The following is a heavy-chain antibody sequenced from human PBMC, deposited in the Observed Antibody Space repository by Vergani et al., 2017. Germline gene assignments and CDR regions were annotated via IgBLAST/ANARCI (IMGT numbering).Heavy chain of an antibody. V-gene: IGHV3-23*01. CDR3: AKGGGGYSYYYYYMDV. CDR2: ISGSGGST. CDR1: GFTFSSYA. J-gene: IGHJ6*03. D-gene: IGHD5-24*01. Sequence: EVQLLESGGGLVQPGGSLRLSCAASGFTFSSYAMSWVRQAPGKGLEWVSAISGSGGSTYYEDSVKGRFTISRDNSKNTLYLQMNSLRAEDTAVYYCAKGGGGYSYYYYYMDVWGKGTTVTVSS.